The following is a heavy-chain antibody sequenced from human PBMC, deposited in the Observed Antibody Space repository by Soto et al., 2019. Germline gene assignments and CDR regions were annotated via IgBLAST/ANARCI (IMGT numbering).Heavy chain of an antibody. J-gene: IGHJ5*02. CDR1: GYTFTSSS. V-gene: IGHV1-3*01. CDR2: INAGNGNA. D-gene: IGHD2-15*01. Sequence: GASVKVSCKASGYTFTSSSLHWVRHAPGQRLEWMGWINAGNGNAKYSQKFQGRVTITRDTSASTAYMELSSLRSEDTAVYYCARDLSLVSGGSLSPRFDPSGQGTLVTVSS. CDR3: ARDLSLVSGGSLSPRFDP.